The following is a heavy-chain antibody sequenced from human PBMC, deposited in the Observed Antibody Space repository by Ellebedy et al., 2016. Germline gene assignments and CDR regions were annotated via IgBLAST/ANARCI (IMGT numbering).Heavy chain of an antibody. CDR3: ARGASSAYQD. CDR2: IKQDGSEK. Sequence: GESLKISXAASGFTFSNYRMSWVRQAPGKGLEWVADIKQDGSEKYYVGSVKGRFTISRDNAKNSLNLQMNSLRVDDTAVYYCARGASSAYQDWGQGTLVIVSS. CDR1: GFTFSNYR. J-gene: IGHJ4*02. V-gene: IGHV3-7*01.